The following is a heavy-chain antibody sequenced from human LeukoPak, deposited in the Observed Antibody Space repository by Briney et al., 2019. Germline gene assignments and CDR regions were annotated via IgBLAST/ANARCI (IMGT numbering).Heavy chain of an antibody. V-gene: IGHV4-59*01. Sequence: KPSETLSLTCTVSGDSISTYHWNWIRKPPGKGLEWIGYMQSTGNSNYNPSLKNRVNIFVDMSKNHFVLNLRSVTAADTAVYYCARGGDILTGYSPYYYYMDVWGKGTTVTVSS. CDR3: ARGGDILTGYSPYYYYMDV. D-gene: IGHD3-9*01. J-gene: IGHJ6*03. CDR1: GDSISTYH. CDR2: MQSTGNS.